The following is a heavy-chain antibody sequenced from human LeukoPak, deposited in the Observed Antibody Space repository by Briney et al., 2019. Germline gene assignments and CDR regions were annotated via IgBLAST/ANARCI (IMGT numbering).Heavy chain of an antibody. V-gene: IGHV3-33*01. CDR2: IWYDGSNK. CDR3: ARDHDYGGNSPFDY. D-gene: IGHD4-23*01. Sequence: PGRSLRLSCAASGFTFSSYGMHWVRQAPGKGLEWVAVIWYDGSNKYYADSVKGRFTISRDNSKNTLYLQMNGLRAEDTAVYYCARDHDYGGNSPFDYWGQGTLVTVSS. J-gene: IGHJ4*02. CDR1: GFTFSSYG.